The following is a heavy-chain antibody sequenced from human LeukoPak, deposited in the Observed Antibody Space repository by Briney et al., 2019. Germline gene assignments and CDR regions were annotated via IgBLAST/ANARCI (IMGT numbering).Heavy chain of an antibody. CDR2: ISAYNGNT. D-gene: IGHD6-13*01. CDR3: ARRQLDHYYYYMDV. CDR1: GYTFTSYG. Sequence: GASVKVSCKASGYTFTSYGISWVRQAPGQGLEWMGWISAYNGNTNYAQKLQGRDTMTTDTSTSTAYMELRSLRSDDTAVYYCARRQLDHYYYYMDVWGKGTTVTVSS. J-gene: IGHJ6*03. V-gene: IGHV1-18*01.